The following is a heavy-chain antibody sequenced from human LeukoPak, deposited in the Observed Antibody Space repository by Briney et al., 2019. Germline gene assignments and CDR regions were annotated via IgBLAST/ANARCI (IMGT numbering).Heavy chain of an antibody. CDR3: ARDIRSSYFVC. CDR1: GFNFKNYG. J-gene: IGHJ4*02. CDR2: IWYDGSKQ. Sequence: PGRSLRLSCAASGFNFKNYGMHWVRQAPDKGLEWAAVIWYDGSKQYYADSVKGRFTISRDNSKNMLYLQINSLRVEDTAVYYCARDIRSSYFVCWGQGTLVTVSS. V-gene: IGHV3-33*01. D-gene: IGHD6-19*01.